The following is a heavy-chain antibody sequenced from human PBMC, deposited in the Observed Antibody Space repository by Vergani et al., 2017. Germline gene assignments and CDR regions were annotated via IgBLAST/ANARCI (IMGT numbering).Heavy chain of an antibody. CDR3: AREGSSSTLVIDAFDI. CDR1: GGTFSSYT. D-gene: IGHD6-6*01. Sequence: QVQLVHSGAEVKKPGSSVKVSCKASGGTFSSYTISWVRQAPGQGLEWMGRIIPILGIANYAQKFQGRVTITADKSTSTAYMELSSLRSEDTAVYYCAREGSSSTLVIDAFDIWGQGTMVTVSS. CDR2: IIPILGIA. J-gene: IGHJ3*02. V-gene: IGHV1-69*04.